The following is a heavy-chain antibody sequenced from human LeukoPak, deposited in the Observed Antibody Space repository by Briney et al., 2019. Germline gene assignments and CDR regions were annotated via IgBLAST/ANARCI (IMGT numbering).Heavy chain of an antibody. CDR3: AKDPTSLTIRLNWFDP. CDR1: GFTFSSYA. CDR2: ISGSGGST. Sequence: GGSLRLSCAASGFTFSSYAMSWVRQAPGKGLEWVSAISGSGGSTYYADSVKGRFTISRDNSKNTLYLPMNSLRAEDTAVYYCAKDPTSLTIRLNWFDPWGQGTLVTVSS. V-gene: IGHV3-23*01. J-gene: IGHJ5*02. D-gene: IGHD3-3*01.